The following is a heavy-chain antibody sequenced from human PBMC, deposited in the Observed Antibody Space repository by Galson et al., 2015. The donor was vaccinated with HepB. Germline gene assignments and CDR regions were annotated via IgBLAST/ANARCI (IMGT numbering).Heavy chain of an antibody. CDR2: ITTSSTTI. CDR3: ARVYQDHSGVDY. Sequence: SLRLSCAASGFTFSYYHMNWVRQASGKGLEWISYITTSSTTIHYADSVRGRFTISRDNAKNSLYLQMNNLRDDDTATYYCARVYQDHSGVDYWGQGTLVTVSS. D-gene: IGHD4/OR15-4a*01. V-gene: IGHV3-48*02. J-gene: IGHJ4*02. CDR1: GFTFSYYH.